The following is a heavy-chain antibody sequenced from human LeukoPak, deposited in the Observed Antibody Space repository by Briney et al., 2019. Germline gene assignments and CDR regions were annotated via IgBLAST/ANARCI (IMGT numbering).Heavy chain of an antibody. D-gene: IGHD2-2*02. CDR1: GGSISSGGYS. CDR2: IYHSGST. CDR3: ARRSFKLGYCSSTSCYNFDY. J-gene: IGHJ4*02. V-gene: IGHV4-30-2*01. Sequence: SETLSLTCAVSGGSISSGGYSWSWIRQPPGKGLEWIGYIYHSGSTYYNPSLKSRVTISVDRSKNQFSLKLSSVTAADTAVYYCARRSFKLGYCSSTSCYNFDYWGQGTLVTVSS.